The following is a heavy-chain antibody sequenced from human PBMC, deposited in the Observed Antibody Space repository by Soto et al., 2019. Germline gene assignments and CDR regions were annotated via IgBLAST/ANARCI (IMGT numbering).Heavy chain of an antibody. CDR1: GFTFSSYS. CDR3: AREDPWSANADDMDV. D-gene: IGHD3-3*01. CDR2: ISSSSGTI. V-gene: IGHV3-48*02. Sequence: EVQLVESGGGLVQPGGSLRLSCVASGFTFSSYSSNWVRQAPGKGLEWVSYISSSSGTIYYADSVKGRFTISRDNAENSLYLQMNSLRDDDTAVYYCAREDPWSANADDMDVWGQGTTVTVSS. J-gene: IGHJ6*02.